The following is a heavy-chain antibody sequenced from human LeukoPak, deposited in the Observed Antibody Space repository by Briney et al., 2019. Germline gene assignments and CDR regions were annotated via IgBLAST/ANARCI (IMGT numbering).Heavy chain of an antibody. V-gene: IGHV1-2*02. Sequence: GASVKVSCKASGYTFTGYYMHWVRQAPGQGLEWMGWINPNSGGTNYAQKFQGRVTMTRDTSISTAYMELSRLRSDDTAVYYCATICSGGSCYSVDWGQGTLVTVSS. D-gene: IGHD2-15*01. CDR3: ATICSGGSCYSVD. CDR2: INPNSGGT. J-gene: IGHJ4*02. CDR1: GYTFTGYY.